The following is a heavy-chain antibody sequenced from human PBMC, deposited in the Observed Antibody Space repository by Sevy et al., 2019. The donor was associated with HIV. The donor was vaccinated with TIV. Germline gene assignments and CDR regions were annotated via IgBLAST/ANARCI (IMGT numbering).Heavy chain of an antibody. D-gene: IGHD5-18*01. CDR3: AGQTSNVDTAHFDY. CDR1: SYSISSDYY. J-gene: IGHJ4*02. Sequence: SETLSLTCAVSSYSISSDYYWGWIRQPPGKGLEWIGSIYHSGRTHYNPSLKSRVTISVDTSKNQFSLKLTSVTAADTAVYYCAGQTSNVDTAHFDYWGQGTLVTVSS. CDR2: IYHSGRT. V-gene: IGHV4-38-2*01.